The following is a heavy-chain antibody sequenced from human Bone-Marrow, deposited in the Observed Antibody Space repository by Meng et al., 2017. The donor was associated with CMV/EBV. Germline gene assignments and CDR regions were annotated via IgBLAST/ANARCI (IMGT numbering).Heavy chain of an antibody. D-gene: IGHD3-16*01. CDR2: IYPGDSDT. Sequence: KVSCKGSGYSFTSYWIGWVRQMPGKGLEWMGIIYPGDSDTRYSPSFQGQVTISADKSISTAYLQWSSLKASDTAMYYCARPRARLRFGDGATGGFEYWGQGTRVTGSS. J-gene: IGHJ4*02. V-gene: IGHV5-51*01. CDR3: ARPRARLRFGDGATGGFEY. CDR1: GYSFTSYW.